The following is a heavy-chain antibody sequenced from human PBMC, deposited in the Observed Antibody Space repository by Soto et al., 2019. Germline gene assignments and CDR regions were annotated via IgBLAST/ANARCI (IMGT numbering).Heavy chain of an antibody. V-gene: IGHV4-59*08. D-gene: IGHD3-9*01. CDR2: IYYSGST. Sequence: SETLSLTCTVSGGSISSYYWSWIRQPPGKGLEWIGYIYYSGSTSYNPSLKSRVTITLETSKSQFSLRLTSVTASDTAVYYCARHRGLRYFDWFLWLDPWGQGTLVTVSS. J-gene: IGHJ5*02. CDR3: ARHRGLRYFDWFLWLDP. CDR1: GGSISSYY.